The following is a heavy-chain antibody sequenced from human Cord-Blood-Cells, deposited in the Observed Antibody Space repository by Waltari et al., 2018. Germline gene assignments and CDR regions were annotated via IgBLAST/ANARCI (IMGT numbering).Heavy chain of an antibody. CDR2: INPNSGGT. D-gene: IGHD3-10*01. CDR3: AATYGSGSYSDY. CDR1: GYTFTGYY. Sequence: QVQLVQSAAEVTKPGASVKVSCKASGYTFTGYYMPWVRQAPGQGHEWMGWINPNSGGTNYAQKFQGRVTMTRDTSISTAYMELSRLRSDDTAVYYCAATYGSGSYSDYWGQGTLVTVSS. V-gene: IGHV1-2*02. J-gene: IGHJ4*02.